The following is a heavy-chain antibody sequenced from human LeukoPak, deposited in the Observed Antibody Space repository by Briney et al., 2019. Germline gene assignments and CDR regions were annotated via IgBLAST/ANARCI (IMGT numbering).Heavy chain of an antibody. CDR2: ISGGGSIT. Sequence: GGSLRLSCAASGFTFSSYSMNWVRQAPGKGLEWVSTISGGGSITSYAGSVKGRFTISRDNSKNMLFLQMNSLRAEDSAVYYCAKVERTGTRYNWFDPWGQGTLVTVSS. V-gene: IGHV3-23*01. CDR1: GFTFSSYS. CDR3: AKVERTGTRYNWFDP. D-gene: IGHD1/OR15-1a*01. J-gene: IGHJ5*02.